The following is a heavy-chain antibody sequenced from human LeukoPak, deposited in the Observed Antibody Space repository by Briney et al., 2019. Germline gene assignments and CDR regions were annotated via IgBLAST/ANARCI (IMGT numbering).Heavy chain of an antibody. V-gene: IGHV4-34*01. Sequence: PSETLSLTCAVYGGSFSGYYWCCIRQPPGKGLEWIGEINHSGSTNYNPSLKSRVTISVDTSKNQFSLKLSSVTAADTAVYYCARGRLLHWFDPWGQGTLVTVSS. CDR2: INHSGST. D-gene: IGHD4-23*01. CDR3: ARGRLLHWFDP. J-gene: IGHJ5*02. CDR1: GGSFSGYY.